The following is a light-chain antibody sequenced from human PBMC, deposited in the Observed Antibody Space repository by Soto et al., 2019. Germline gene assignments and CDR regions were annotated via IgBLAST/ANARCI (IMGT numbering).Light chain of an antibody. Sequence: QSALTQPASVSGSPGQSIAISCTGTSSDIGGYNYVSWYQQHPGKAPKLLVYDVTERPSVVSNRFSGSKSGNTASLTISGLQAEDEADYYCSSYRSSSSAVLFGGGTKLTVL. V-gene: IGLV2-14*01. CDR3: SSYRSSSSAVL. J-gene: IGLJ3*02. CDR2: DVT. CDR1: SSDIGGYNY.